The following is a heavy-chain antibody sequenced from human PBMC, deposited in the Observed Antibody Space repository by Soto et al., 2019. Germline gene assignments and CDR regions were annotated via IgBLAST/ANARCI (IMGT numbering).Heavy chain of an antibody. D-gene: IGHD6-6*01. CDR2: IIPIFGTA. J-gene: IGHJ4*02. V-gene: IGHV1-69*01. Sequence: QVQLVQSGAEVKKPGSSVKVSCKASGGTFSSYAIGWVRQAPGQGLEWMGGIIPIFGTANYAQKFQGRVTITADESTSTAYMELSSLRSEDTAVYYCARARIAARWYYFDYWGQGTLVTVSS. CDR1: GGTFSSYA. CDR3: ARARIAARWYYFDY.